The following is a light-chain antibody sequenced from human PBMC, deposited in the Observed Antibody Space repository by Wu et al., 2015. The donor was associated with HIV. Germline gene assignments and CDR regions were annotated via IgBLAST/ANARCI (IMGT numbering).Light chain of an antibody. Sequence: EIVLTQSPGTLSLSPGERATLSCRASQSVSSSYLAWYQQKPGQAPRLLIYGASSRATGIPARFSGGGSGTDFTLTISSLEPEDFAVYYCQQSGNWPLTFGQGT. V-gene: IGKV3D-20*02. CDR2: GAS. J-gene: IGKJ5*01. CDR1: QSVSSSY. CDR3: QQSGNWPLT.